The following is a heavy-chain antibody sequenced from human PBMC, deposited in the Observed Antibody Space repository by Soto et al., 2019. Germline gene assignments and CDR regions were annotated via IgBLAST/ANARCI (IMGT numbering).Heavy chain of an antibody. CDR3: ARGPYSGSHSAF. D-gene: IGHD1-26*01. CDR2: ITNNGGT. CDR1: GGSFSGYS. J-gene: IGHJ4*02. V-gene: IGHV4-34*01. Sequence: QVQLQQWGAGLLKPSETLSLTCAVSGGSFSGYSWILIRQPPAKGLEWIGEITNNGGTHYNPSLNSRVAISVDTSKQQVSLNLSSVTAADTAVYYCARGPYSGSHSAFWGPGTLVTVSS.